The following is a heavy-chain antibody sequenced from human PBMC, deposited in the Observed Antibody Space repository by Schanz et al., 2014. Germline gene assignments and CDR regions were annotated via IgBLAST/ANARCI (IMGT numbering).Heavy chain of an antibody. J-gene: IGHJ2*01. CDR2: VFPNGIT. V-gene: IGHV4-61*02. Sequence: QVQLQESGPGLVKPSQTLSLTCTVSGGSIRSGTYYWSWIRQPAGKALEWVGRVFPNGITNYNLSLKSQVTISLDASKNQFSLTLTSRAAADTAVYYCARDTTWRLDLWGRGTLVTVSS. D-gene: IGHD1-1*01. CDR1: GGSIRSGTYY. CDR3: ARDTTWRLDL.